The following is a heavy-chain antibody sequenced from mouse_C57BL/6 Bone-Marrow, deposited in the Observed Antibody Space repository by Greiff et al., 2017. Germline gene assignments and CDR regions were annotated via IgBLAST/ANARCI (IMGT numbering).Heavy chain of an antibody. Sequence: VQLQQSGPELVKPGASVKISCKASGYTFTDYYMNWVKQSHGKSLEWIGDINPNNGGTSYNQKFKGKATLTVDKSSSTAYMELRSLTSEDSAVYYCARGATGAHWGQGTSVTVSS. CDR1: GYTFTDYY. CDR2: INPNNGGT. J-gene: IGHJ4*01. D-gene: IGHD3-1*01. V-gene: IGHV1-26*01. CDR3: ARGATGAH.